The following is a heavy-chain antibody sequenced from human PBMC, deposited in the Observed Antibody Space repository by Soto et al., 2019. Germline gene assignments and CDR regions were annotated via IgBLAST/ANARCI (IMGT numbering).Heavy chain of an antibody. D-gene: IGHD3-10*01. Sequence: PGGFLRLSCATSGRNFNGYTMSWVRQAPGQGLEWVSGIAETGSSTYYADSVKGRFTISRDNSENTLYLQMNNLRAEDTAIYYCAKPVYGSGSPDYWGQGTLVTVSS. V-gene: IGHV3-23*01. CDR1: GRNFNGYT. CDR2: IAETGSST. CDR3: AKPVYGSGSPDY. J-gene: IGHJ4*02.